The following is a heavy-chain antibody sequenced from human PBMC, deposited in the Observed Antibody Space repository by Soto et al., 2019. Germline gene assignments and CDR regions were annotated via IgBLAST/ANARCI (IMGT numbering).Heavy chain of an antibody. J-gene: IGHJ4*02. Sequence: QVQLQESGPGVVRSSETLTLTCSVSGYSITTGGFYWSWARLLPGKGLQWLGYIYYTEAAYYKPDHQSRVTISLDTSENKFSLKMTALTAEDSAVYYWASGTFSSISFDFWGPGRLVTVS. CDR1: GYSITTGGFY. CDR3: ASGTFSSISFDF. D-gene: IGHD6-13*01. CDR2: IYYTEAA. V-gene: IGHV4-31*03.